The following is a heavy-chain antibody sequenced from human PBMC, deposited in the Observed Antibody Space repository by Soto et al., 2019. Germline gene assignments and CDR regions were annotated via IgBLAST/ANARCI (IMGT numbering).Heavy chain of an antibody. CDR3: ATNPLA. J-gene: IGHJ5*02. Sequence: QVQLVESGGGVVQPGRSLRLSCAASGFTFSSYGMHWVRQAPGKGLERVAVISYDGSNKYYADSVKGRFTISRDNSKNTLYLQMNSLRAEDTAVYYCATNPLAWGQGTLVTVSS. V-gene: IGHV3-30*03. CDR2: ISYDGSNK. CDR1: GFTFSSYG.